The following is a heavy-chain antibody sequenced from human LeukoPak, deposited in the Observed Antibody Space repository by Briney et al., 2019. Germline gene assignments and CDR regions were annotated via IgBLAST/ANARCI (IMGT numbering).Heavy chain of an antibody. CDR2: INTDGSST. V-gene: IGHV3-74*01. Sequence: PGGSLRLSCAASGFTFSSYWMHWVRQAPGKGLVWVSRINTDGSSTSYADSVKGRFTISRDNAKNTLYLQMNSLRAEDTAVYYCAGDDFWSGSRPFAFDIWGQGTMVTVSS. D-gene: IGHD3-3*01. J-gene: IGHJ3*02. CDR3: AGDDFWSGSRPFAFDI. CDR1: GFTFSSYW.